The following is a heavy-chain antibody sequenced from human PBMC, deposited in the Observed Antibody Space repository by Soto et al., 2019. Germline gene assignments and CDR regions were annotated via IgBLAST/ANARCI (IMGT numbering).Heavy chain of an antibody. D-gene: IGHD3-10*01. J-gene: IGHJ4*02. CDR3: ARDIYYYGSGSYQTQTWYFDY. Sequence: EVQLVESGGGLVKPGGSLRLSCAASGFTFSSYSMNWVRQAPGKGLEWVSSISSSSSYIYYADSVKGRFTISRDNAKNSLYLQMNSLRAEDTAVYYCARDIYYYGSGSYQTQTWYFDYWGQGTLVTVSS. V-gene: IGHV3-21*01. CDR1: GFTFSSYS. CDR2: ISSSSSYI.